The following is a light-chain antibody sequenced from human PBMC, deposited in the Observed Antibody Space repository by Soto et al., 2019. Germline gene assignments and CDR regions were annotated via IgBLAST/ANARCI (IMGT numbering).Light chain of an antibody. V-gene: IGLV1-44*01. CDR3: EAWDDSLYGAV. CDR1: SSNIGANP. Sequence: QAVVTQPPSASGTPGQRVTISCSGSSSNIGANPINWYQQLPGTAPKLLIYNNDQRPSGVPDRFSASKSGTSASLALSGLQSEDEADYYCEAWDDSLYGAVLGGGTKLTVL. J-gene: IGLJ2*01. CDR2: NND.